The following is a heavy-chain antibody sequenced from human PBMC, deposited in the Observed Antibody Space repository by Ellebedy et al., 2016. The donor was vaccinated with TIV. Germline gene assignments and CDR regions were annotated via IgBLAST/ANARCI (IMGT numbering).Heavy chain of an antibody. J-gene: IGHJ6*02. D-gene: IGHD3-10*01. CDR3: ARDGLGGSGSYFHNYYYYGMDV. CDR2: IWYDGSNK. CDR1: GFTFSSYG. V-gene: IGHV3-33*01. Sequence: GGSLRLSCAASGFTFSSYGMHWVRQAPGKGLEWVAVIWYDGSNKYYADSVKGRFTISRDNSKNTLYLQMNSLRAEDTAVYYCARDGLGGSGSYFHNYYYYGMDVWGQGTTVTVPS.